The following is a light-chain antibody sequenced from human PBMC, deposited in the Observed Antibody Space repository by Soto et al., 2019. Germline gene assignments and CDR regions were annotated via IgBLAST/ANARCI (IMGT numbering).Light chain of an antibody. J-gene: IGLJ3*02. Sequence: QSALTQPASVSGSPGQSITISSTGPRSNVGGYEYVSWYQQHPDKAPKLMIYEVTNRPSGVSNRFSGSKSGNTASLTISGLQAEDEADYYCSSYTSSTTWVFGGGTKLTVL. V-gene: IGLV2-14*01. CDR2: EVT. CDR3: SSYTSSTTWV. CDR1: RSNVGGYEY.